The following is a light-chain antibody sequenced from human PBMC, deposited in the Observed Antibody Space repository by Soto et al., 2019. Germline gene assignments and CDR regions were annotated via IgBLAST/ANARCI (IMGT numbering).Light chain of an antibody. V-gene: IGKV3-15*01. J-gene: IGKJ1*01. CDR2: DAS. CDR1: QSVSSN. CDR3: QQYKKWPRT. Sequence: ERVMMQSPATLSVSTGERATLSCRASQSVSSNFAWYQQKPGQAPRLLIYDASTRATGIPARFSGSGSGTEFTLTISSLQSEDFAVYFCQQYKKWPRTFGHGTKVDIK.